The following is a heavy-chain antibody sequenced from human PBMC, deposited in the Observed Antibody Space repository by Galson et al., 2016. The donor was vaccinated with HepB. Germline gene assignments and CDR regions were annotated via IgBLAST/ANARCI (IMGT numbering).Heavy chain of an antibody. CDR3: ARQDSYYYYAMDV. CDR2: ISWDGGST. Sequence: SLRLSSAASGFTFDDYTMHWVRQAPGKGLDWVSLISWDGGSTYYADSVKGRFTISRDNSKNSLYLQMNSLRTEDTAFYYCARQDSYYYYAMDVWGLGTTVTVSS. J-gene: IGHJ6*02. CDR1: GFTFDDYT. V-gene: IGHV3-43*01.